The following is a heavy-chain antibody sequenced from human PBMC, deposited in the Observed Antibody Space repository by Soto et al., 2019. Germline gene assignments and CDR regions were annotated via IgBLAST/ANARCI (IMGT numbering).Heavy chain of an antibody. Sequence: SQTLSLTCAISGDSVSSNSAAWNWIRQSPSRGLEWLGRTYYRSKWYNDYAVSVKSRITINPDTSKNQFSLQLNSVTPEDTAVYYCAREGGDIVVVPAAMPRVYYYFDYWGQGTLVTVSS. J-gene: IGHJ4*02. D-gene: IGHD2-2*01. CDR2: TYYRSKWYN. CDR1: GDSVSSNSAA. CDR3: AREGGDIVVVPAAMPRVYYYFDY. V-gene: IGHV6-1*01.